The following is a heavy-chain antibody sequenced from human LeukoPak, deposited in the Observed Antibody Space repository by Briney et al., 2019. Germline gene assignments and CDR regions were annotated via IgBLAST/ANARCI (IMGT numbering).Heavy chain of an antibody. CDR2: INYSGGST. D-gene: IGHD4-23*01. CDR1: GFTFSSYA. J-gene: IGHJ4*02. CDR3: AKDPPGGSSLDYFHY. V-gene: IGHV3-23*01. Sequence: PGGPLRLSCAASGFTFSSYAMSWVRQAPGKGLEWVSGINYSGGSTYYADSVKGRFTISRDNSKNTLFLQMSSLRAEDTAVYYCAKDPPGGSSLDYFHYWGQGTQVTVSS.